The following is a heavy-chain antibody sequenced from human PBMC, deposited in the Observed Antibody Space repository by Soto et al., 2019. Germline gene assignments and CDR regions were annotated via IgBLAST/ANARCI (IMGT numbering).Heavy chain of an antibody. D-gene: IGHD3-22*01. J-gene: IGHJ3*02. V-gene: IGHV5-51*01. CDR3: ARIPYYYDSSGYVTPGAFDI. CDR2: IYPGDSDT. CDR1: GYSFTSYW. Sequence: GESLKISCKGSGYSFTSYWIGWVRQMPGKGLEWMGIIYPGDSDTRYSPSFQGQVTISADKSISTAYLQWSSLKASDTAMYYCARIPYYYDSSGYVTPGAFDIWGQGTMVTVSS.